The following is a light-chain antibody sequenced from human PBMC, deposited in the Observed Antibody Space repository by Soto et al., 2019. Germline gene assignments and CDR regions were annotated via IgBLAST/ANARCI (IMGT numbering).Light chain of an antibody. CDR2: EVT. CDR3: SSYTGGNPSYV. Sequence: QSVLTQPPSASGSPGQSVTISCTGTSSDVGGYDYVSWYQQHPGKAPKLMIYEVTIRPSGVSDRFSGSKSGNTASLTVSGLQAEDEADYYRSSYTGGNPSYVFGTGTKATVL. J-gene: IGLJ1*01. V-gene: IGLV2-8*01. CDR1: SSDVGGYDY.